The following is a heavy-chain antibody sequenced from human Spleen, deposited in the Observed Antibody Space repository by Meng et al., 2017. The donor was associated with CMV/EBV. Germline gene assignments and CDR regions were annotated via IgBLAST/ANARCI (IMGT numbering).Heavy chain of an antibody. CDR3: ARVVPSARWIDP. J-gene: IGHJ5*02. D-gene: IGHD2-2*01. Sequence: GSLRLSCAVYGGSFSGYYWSWIRQPPGKGLEWIGEINHSGSTNYNPSLKSRVTISVDTSKNQFSLKLSSVTAADTAVYYCARVVPSARWIDPWGQGTLVTVSS. CDR2: INHSGST. V-gene: IGHV4-34*01. CDR1: GGSFSGYY.